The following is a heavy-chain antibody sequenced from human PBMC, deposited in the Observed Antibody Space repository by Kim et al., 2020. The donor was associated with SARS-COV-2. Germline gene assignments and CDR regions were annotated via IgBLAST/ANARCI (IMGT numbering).Heavy chain of an antibody. J-gene: IGHJ5*02. Sequence: SETLSLICNVTGASITSNTYYWGWLRQPPGKGLEWLGSIYYTGRPYYNPSLKTRVTISLDTSKIQFSLRLSSVTAADTAVYYCARPAIWFDPWGPGTHVT. D-gene: IGHD2-2*01. CDR3: ARPAIWFDP. V-gene: IGHV4-39*01. CDR1: GASITSNTYY. CDR2: IYYTGRP.